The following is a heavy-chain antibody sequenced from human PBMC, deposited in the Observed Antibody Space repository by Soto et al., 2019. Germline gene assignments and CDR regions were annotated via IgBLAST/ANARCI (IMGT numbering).Heavy chain of an antibody. CDR3: ARDKITGLFDY. V-gene: IGHV4-34*01. CDR1: GGSFSGYY. J-gene: IGHJ4*02. CDR2: INHSGSA. Sequence: PSETLSLTCAVYGGSFSGYYLTWIRQTPGKGLKWIGQINHSGSASYNPSLKSRVTISVHTSNSQFSLKLTSVTAAGTAVYYCARDKITGLFDYWGQGTLVTVSS. D-gene: IGHD2-8*02.